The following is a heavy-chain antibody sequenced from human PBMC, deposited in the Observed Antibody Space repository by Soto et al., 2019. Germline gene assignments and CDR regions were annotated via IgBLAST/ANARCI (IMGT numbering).Heavy chain of an antibody. V-gene: IGHV1-2*06. Sequence: GASVKVSCKASGYTFTGYYMHWVRQAPGQGLGWMGRINPNSGGTNYAQKLQGRVTMTRDTSISTAYMELSRLRSDDTAVYYCARDTDYYGSGSSPDYWGQGTLVTVSS. J-gene: IGHJ4*02. CDR3: ARDTDYYGSGSSPDY. D-gene: IGHD3-10*01. CDR1: GYTFTGYY. CDR2: INPNSGGT.